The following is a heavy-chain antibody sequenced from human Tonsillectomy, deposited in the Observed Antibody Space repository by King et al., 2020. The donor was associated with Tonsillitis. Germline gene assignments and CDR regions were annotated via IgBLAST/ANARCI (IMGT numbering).Heavy chain of an antibody. CDR3: ARYGGNSIFDY. J-gene: IGHJ4*02. Sequence: VQLVESGGGVVQPGRSLRLSCAASGFTFSFYAMHWVRQAPGKGLEWVALISYDGSDESYADSVKGRFTISRDNSKNTMYLQMNSLRAEDTAVYYCARYGGNSIFDYWGQGTLVTVSS. V-gene: IGHV3-30*01. CDR1: GFTFSFYA. D-gene: IGHD4-23*01. CDR2: ISYDGSDE.